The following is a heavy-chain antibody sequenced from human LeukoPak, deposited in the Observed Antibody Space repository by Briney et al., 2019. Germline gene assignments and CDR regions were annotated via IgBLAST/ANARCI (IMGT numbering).Heavy chain of an antibody. CDR2: ISAYNGNT. D-gene: IGHD2-2*03. J-gene: IGHJ6*03. CDR1: GYTFTSYG. CDR3: ARDGYCSSTSCGYYYMDV. V-gene: IGHV1-18*01. Sequence: ASEKVSCKASGYTFTSYGISWVRQAPGQGLEWMGWISAYNGNTNYAQKLQGRVTMTTDTSTSTAYMELRSLRSDDTAVYYCARDGYCSSTSCGYYYMDVWGKGTTVTVSS.